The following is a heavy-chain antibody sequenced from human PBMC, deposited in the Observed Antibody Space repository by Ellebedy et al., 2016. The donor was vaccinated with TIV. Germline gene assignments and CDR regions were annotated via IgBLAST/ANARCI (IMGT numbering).Heavy chain of an antibody. CDR1: GFPFRFYA. J-gene: IGHJ6*02. CDR2: VSGSGGTT. CDR3: ARDLKCKLRSEYCYFAMDV. V-gene: IGHV3-23*01. D-gene: IGHD4-23*01. Sequence: GESLKISCAASGFPFRFYAMSWVRQAPGKGLEWVSGVSGSGGTTDYADSVKGRFTISRDNSKNTVYLQMNGLRAEDTAVYYCARDLKCKLRSEYCYFAMDVWGQGTTVTVS.